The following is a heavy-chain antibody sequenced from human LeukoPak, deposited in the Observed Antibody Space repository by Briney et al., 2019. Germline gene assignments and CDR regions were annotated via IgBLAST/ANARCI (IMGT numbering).Heavy chain of an antibody. D-gene: IGHD2-21*02. CDR3: ARDAHAYCGGDCYSWY. J-gene: IGHJ4*02. CDR2: ISAYNGNT. Sequence: ASVKVSCKASGYTFTSYGISWVRQAPGQGLEWMGWISAYNGNTNYAQKLQGRVTMTTDTSTSTAYMELRSLRSDDTAVYYCARDAHAYCGGDCYSWYRGQGTLVTVSS. V-gene: IGHV1-18*01. CDR1: GYTFTSYG.